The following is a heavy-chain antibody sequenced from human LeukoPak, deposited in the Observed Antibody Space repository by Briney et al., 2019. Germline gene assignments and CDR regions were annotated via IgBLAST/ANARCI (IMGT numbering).Heavy chain of an antibody. J-gene: IGHJ4*02. D-gene: IGHD2-8*02. Sequence: GGSLRLSCAASGFSFSMHWVRQAPGRGLEWVAFIRYDGSNKYYADSVKGRFTISRDNSKSTLSLQMNSLRAEDTAIYYCATYRQVLLPFESWGQGTLVTVSS. V-gene: IGHV3-30*02. CDR2: IRYDGSNK. CDR3: ATYRQVLLPFES. CDR1: GFSFS.